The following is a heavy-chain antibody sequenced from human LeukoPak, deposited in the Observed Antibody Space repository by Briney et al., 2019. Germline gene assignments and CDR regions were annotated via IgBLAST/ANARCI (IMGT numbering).Heavy chain of an antibody. V-gene: IGHV5-51*01. CDR3: ARHGVGAGLAAAYI. Sequence: GESLKISCKGSGYNFSNYGIGWVRQMPGKGLEWMGLIDPGDSHAIYSPSFQGHVTISADKSISAAYLQWSSLKASDTAMYYCARHGVGAGLAAAYIWGQGTLLTVSS. CDR1: GYNFSNYG. J-gene: IGHJ4*02. D-gene: IGHD6-13*01. CDR2: IDPGDSHA.